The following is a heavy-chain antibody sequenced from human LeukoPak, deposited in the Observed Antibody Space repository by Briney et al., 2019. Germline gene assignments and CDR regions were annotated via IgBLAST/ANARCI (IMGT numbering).Heavy chain of an antibody. V-gene: IGHV4-39*01. J-gene: IGHJ6*03. CDR3: VRHREGIADLHLYYYYFMDV. Sequence: SETLSLTCTVSGGSISSSSYYWGWIRQSPGKGLEWIGSMYYSGSTYYNPSLKSRVTISVDTSKNQFSLKLSSVTAADTAVYYCVRHREGIADLHLYYYYFMDVWGRGTTVTVSS. CDR1: GGSISSSSYY. CDR2: MYYSGST. D-gene: IGHD6-13*01.